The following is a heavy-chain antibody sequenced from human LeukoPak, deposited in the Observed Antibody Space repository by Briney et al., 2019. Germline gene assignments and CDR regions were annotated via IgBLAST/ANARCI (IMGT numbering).Heavy chain of an antibody. V-gene: IGHV3-9*01. CDR1: GFTFDDYA. CDR3: ARDGYDSSGYYWVFDY. Sequence: GGSLRLSCAASGFTFDDYAMHWVRQAPGKGLEWVSGISWNSGSIGYADSVKGRFTISRDNAKNSLYLQMNSLRAEDTAVYYCARDGYDSSGYYWVFDYWGQGTLVTVSS. J-gene: IGHJ4*02. D-gene: IGHD3-22*01. CDR2: ISWNSGSI.